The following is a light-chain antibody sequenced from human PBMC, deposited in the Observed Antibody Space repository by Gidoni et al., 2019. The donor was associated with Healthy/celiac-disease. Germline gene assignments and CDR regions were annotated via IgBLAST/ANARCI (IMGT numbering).Light chain of an antibody. V-gene: IGKV3-11*01. Sequence: EIVSTQSPATLSLSPGERATLSCRASQSVSSYLAWYQQKPGQAPRLLIYDASNRATGIPARFSGSGSGTDFTLTISSLEPEDFAVYYCQQRSNWPPTCGQGTKVEIK. CDR3: QQRSNWPPT. CDR2: DAS. CDR1: QSVSSY. J-gene: IGKJ1*01.